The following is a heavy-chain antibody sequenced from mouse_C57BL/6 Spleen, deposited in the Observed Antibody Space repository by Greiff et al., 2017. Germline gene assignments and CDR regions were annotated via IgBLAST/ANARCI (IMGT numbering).Heavy chain of an antibody. CDR2: IHPGSGST. Sequence: QVQLQQPGAELVKPGASVKMSCTASGYTFTSYWITWVKQRPGQGLEWIGDIHPGSGSTNYNEKFKCKVTLTVDTSSSTAYRQLSSLTSEVSAFYYCARGVRGLLTYYFDYWGQGTTLTVSS. J-gene: IGHJ2*01. V-gene: IGHV1-55*01. CDR1: GYTFTSYW. D-gene: IGHD2-1*01. CDR3: ARGVRGLLTYYFDY.